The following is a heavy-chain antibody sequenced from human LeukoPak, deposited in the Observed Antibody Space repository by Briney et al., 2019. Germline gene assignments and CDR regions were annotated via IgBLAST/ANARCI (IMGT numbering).Heavy chain of an antibody. CDR3: AGVAVVAARSLWYFDY. Sequence: SVKVSCKASGGTFSSYAISWVRQAPGQGLEWMGGIIPIFGTANYAQKFQGRVTITADESTSTAYMELSSLRSEDTAVYYCAGVAVVAARSLWYFDYWGQGTLVTVSS. J-gene: IGHJ4*02. CDR2: IIPIFGTA. D-gene: IGHD6-6*01. CDR1: GGTFSSYA. V-gene: IGHV1-69*13.